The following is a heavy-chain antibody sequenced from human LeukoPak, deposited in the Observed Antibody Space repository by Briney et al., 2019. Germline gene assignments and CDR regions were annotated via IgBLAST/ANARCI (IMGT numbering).Heavy chain of an antibody. Sequence: SETLSLTCAVSGYSISSGYYWGWIRQPPGKGLEWIGSIYHSGTTYHNPSLKSRLTMSVDTSKNRFSLKLSSVTAADTGVYYCARYLWSGYYYFDYWGQGTLVTVSS. CDR2: IYHSGTT. V-gene: IGHV4-38-2*01. D-gene: IGHD3-3*01. J-gene: IGHJ4*02. CDR3: ARYLWSGYYYFDY. CDR1: GYSISSGYY.